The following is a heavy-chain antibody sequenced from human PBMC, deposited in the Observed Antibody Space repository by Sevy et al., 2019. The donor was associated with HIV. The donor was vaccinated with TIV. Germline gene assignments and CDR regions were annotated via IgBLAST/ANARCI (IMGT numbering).Heavy chain of an antibody. CDR1: GHTLTEFS. J-gene: IGHJ4*02. V-gene: IGHV1-24*01. D-gene: IGHD3-22*01. Sequence: ASVKVSCKVSGHTLTEFSMHWVRQAPGKGLEWMGTFDPEDGKRVHSQNFQGRGTMTEDTSTDTAYRELSSLRSEDTAVYYCTTTKDYYDSSGYPFDYWGQGTLVTASS. CDR2: FDPEDGKR. CDR3: TTTKDYYDSSGYPFDY.